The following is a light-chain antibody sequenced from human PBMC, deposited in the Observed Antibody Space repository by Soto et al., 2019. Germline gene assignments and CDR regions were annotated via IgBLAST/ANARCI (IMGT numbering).Light chain of an antibody. Sequence: QPVLTQSSSASASLGSSVKLTCTLTSGHSNYNIAWHQQQPGKAPRYLMKVEGSGSYNKGSGVPDRFSGSSSGADRYLTISDVQSEDEADYYCETWDSSIQVFGGGTKLTVL. CDR1: SGHSNYN. V-gene: IGLV4-60*03. J-gene: IGLJ2*01. CDR2: VEGSGSY. CDR3: ETWDSSIQV.